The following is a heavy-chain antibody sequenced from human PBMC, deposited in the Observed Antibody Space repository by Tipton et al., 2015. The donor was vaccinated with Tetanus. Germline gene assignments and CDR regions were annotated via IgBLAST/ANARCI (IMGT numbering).Heavy chain of an antibody. D-gene: IGHD4-17*01. J-gene: IGHJ4*02. CDR2: INESGST. Sequence: GLVKPSETLSLTCAVHGGSFSGYFWTWIRQPPGKGLEWIGEINESGSTSYNPSLKSRVTISIDTSKKRFSLNVKSVTAADTAIYYGAIWETVPTKMNYWGQGTLVTVSS. CDR3: AIWETVPTKMNY. V-gene: IGHV4-34*01. CDR1: GGSFSGYF.